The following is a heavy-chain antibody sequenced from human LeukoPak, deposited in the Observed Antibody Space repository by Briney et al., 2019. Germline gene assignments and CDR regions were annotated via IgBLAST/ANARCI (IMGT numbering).Heavy chain of an antibody. Sequence: SVKVSCKASGGTFSSYAISWVRQAPGQGLEWMGRIIPILGIANYAQKFQGRVTITADKSTSTAYMELSSLRSEDTAMYYCARGGIVVVAAVSFDYWGPGTLVTVSS. CDR3: ARGGIVVVAAVSFDY. D-gene: IGHD2-15*01. V-gene: IGHV1-69*04. CDR2: IIPILGIA. J-gene: IGHJ4*02. CDR1: GGTFSSYA.